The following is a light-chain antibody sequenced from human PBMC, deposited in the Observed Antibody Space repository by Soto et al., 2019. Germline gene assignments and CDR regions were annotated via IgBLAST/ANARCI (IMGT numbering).Light chain of an antibody. V-gene: IGLV4-69*01. CDR1: SGHSSYA. Sequence: QAVVTQSPSASASLGASVKLTCTLSSGHSSYAIAWHQQQPEKGPRYLMKLNSDGSHSKGDGIPDRFSGSSSGAERSLTISSLQSDDEADYYCQTWDTGIVVFGGGTQLTVL. CDR3: QTWDTGIVV. J-gene: IGLJ2*01. CDR2: LNSDGSH.